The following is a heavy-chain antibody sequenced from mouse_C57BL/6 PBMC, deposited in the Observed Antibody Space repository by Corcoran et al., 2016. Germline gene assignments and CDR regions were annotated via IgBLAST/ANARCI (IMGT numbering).Heavy chain of an antibody. Sequence: QVQLQQSGAELVKPGASVKLSCKASGYTFTEYTIHWVKQRSGQGLEWIGWFYPGSGSIKYNEKFKDKATLTADKSSSTVDMELSRLTSEDSAVYFCARHEDNYSNYDYAMDYWGQGTSVTVSS. CDR3: ARHEDNYSNYDYAMDY. J-gene: IGHJ4*01. D-gene: IGHD2-5*01. CDR2: FYPGSGSI. V-gene: IGHV1-62-2*01. CDR1: GYTFTEYT.